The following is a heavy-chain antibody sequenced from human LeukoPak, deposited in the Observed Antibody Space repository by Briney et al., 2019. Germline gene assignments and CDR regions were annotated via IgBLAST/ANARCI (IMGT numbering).Heavy chain of an antibody. D-gene: IGHD3-9*01. V-gene: IGHV4-4*07. CDR2: IYTSRST. CDR1: GGSISSYY. CDR3: AREISYFGWLLGYYYYYYMDV. Sequence: SETLSLTCTVSGGSISSYYWSWIRQPAGKGLEWIGRIYTSRSTNYNPSLKSRVTMSVDTSKNQFSLKLSSVTAADMAVYYCAREISYFGWLLGYYYYYYMDVWGKGTTVTVSS. J-gene: IGHJ6*03.